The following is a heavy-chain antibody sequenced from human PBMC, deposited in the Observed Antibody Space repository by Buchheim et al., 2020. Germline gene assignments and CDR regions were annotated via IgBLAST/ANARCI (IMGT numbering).Heavy chain of an antibody. Sequence: EVQLVESGGGLVQPGGSLRLSCAASGFTFSSYWMSWVRQAPGKGLEWVANIKQDGSEKYYVDSVKGRFTISRDNAKNSLYLQMNGLRAEDTAVYYCARRANGDFWSGYSDYYYMDVWGKGTT. CDR2: IKQDGSEK. CDR3: ARRANGDFWSGYSDYYYMDV. CDR1: GFTFSSYW. D-gene: IGHD3-3*01. J-gene: IGHJ6*03. V-gene: IGHV3-7*01.